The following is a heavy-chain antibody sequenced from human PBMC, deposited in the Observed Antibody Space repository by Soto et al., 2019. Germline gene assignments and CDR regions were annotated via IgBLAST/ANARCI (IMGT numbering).Heavy chain of an antibody. Sequence: PSGTLSLTCTVSGGSISSYYWSWIRQPPGKGLEWIGYIYYSGSTNYNPSLKSRVTISVDTSKNQFSLKLSSVTAADTAVYYCARRWGSTFDYWGQGTLVTVSS. CDR1: GGSISSYY. CDR3: ARRWGSTFDY. J-gene: IGHJ4*02. V-gene: IGHV4-59*08. CDR2: IYYSGST. D-gene: IGHD3-16*01.